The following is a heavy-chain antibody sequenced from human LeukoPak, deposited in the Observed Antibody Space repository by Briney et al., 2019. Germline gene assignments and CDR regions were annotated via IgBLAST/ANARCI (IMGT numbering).Heavy chain of an antibody. CDR1: GFTFSSYA. D-gene: IGHD6-19*01. CDR3: AKGIPPSIAVALDY. J-gene: IGHJ4*02. V-gene: IGHV3-23*01. Sequence: GGSLRLACAASGFTFSSYAMSWVRPAPGKGLQWVSTFSARSGTTYYPDSVKGRFTLTRDNSKTTLYLQMNSLRAEDTAVYYCAKGIPPSIAVALDYWGQGTLVTVSS. CDR2: FSARSGTT.